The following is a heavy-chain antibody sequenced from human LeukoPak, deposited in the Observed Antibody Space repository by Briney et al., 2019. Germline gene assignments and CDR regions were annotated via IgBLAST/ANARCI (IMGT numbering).Heavy chain of an antibody. Sequence: PGRSLRLSCAASGFTFSSYGMHWVRQAPGKGLEWVAVIWYDGSNKYYADSVKGRFTISRDNSKNTLYLQMNSLRAEDTAVYYCAKDRGSSWRYFDYWGQGTLVTVSS. D-gene: IGHD6-13*01. CDR1: GFTFSSYG. J-gene: IGHJ4*02. CDR2: IWYDGSNK. V-gene: IGHV3-33*06. CDR3: AKDRGSSWRYFDY.